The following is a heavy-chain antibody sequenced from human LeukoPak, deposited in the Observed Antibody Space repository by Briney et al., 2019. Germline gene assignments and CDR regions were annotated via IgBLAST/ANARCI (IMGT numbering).Heavy chain of an antibody. V-gene: IGHV3-33*01. Sequence: PGRSLRLSCAASGFTFSSYGMHWVRQAPRKGLEWAAVIWYDGSNKYYADSVKGRFTISRDNSKNTLYLQMNSLRAEDTAVYYCARVGLLVAFDIWGQGTMVTVSS. CDR3: ARVGLLVAFDI. D-gene: IGHD2-8*02. J-gene: IGHJ3*02. CDR2: IWYDGSNK. CDR1: GFTFSSYG.